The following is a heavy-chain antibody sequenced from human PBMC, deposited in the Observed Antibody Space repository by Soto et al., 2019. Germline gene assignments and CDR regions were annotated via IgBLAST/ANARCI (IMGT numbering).Heavy chain of an antibody. CDR3: AADPVYGDYVSWYFDL. V-gene: IGHV1-58*02. Sequence: QMQLVQSGPEVKKPGTSVKVSCKAPGFTFTSSAMQWVRQARGQRLEWIGWIVVGSGNTNYAQKFQERVTITRDMATSTAYMELSSLRSEDTAVYYCAADPVYGDYVSWYFDLWGRGTLVTVSS. CDR2: IVVGSGNT. J-gene: IGHJ2*01. D-gene: IGHD4-17*01. CDR1: GFTFTSSA.